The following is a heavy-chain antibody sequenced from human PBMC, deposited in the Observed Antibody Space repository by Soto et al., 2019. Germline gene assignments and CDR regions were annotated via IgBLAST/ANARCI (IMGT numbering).Heavy chain of an antibody. CDR3: AREPSPNVYFDY. Sequence: GGSLRLSCAASGFTFSTYWMTWVRQAPGKGLEWVAHIKQDGSEKYYMDSVKGRFTISRDNAKKSVYLQMNSLRAEDTAVYYCAREPSPNVYFDYWGRGTLVTVSS. CDR1: GFTFSTYW. CDR2: IKQDGSEK. V-gene: IGHV3-7*01. J-gene: IGHJ4*02.